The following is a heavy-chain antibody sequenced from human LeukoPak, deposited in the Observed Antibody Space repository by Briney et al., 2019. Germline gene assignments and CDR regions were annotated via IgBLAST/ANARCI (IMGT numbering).Heavy chain of an antibody. V-gene: IGHV1-8*03. D-gene: IGHD6-6*01. CDR3: ARGGSSSTLDC. J-gene: IGHJ4*02. CDR2: MNPNSGNT. CDR1: GYTFTSYD. Sequence: ASVKVSCKASGYTFTSYDINWVRQATGQGLEWMGWMNPNSGNTGYAQKFQGRVTITRNTSIITAYMELSSLRSEDTAVYYCARGGSSSTLDCGGQGTLVIVSS.